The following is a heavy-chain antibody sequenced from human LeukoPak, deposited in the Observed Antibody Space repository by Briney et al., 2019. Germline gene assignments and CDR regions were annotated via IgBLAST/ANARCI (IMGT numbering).Heavy chain of an antibody. J-gene: IGHJ6*04. CDR1: GGSISSYY. Sequence: SETLSLTCTVSGGSISSYYWSWIRQPPGKGLEWIGYIYYSGSTNYNPSLKSRVTISVDTSKNRFSLKLSSVTAADTAVYYCARLENRDYYYYGMDVWGKGTTVTVSS. V-gene: IGHV4-59*01. CDR3: ARLENRDYYYYGMDV. CDR2: IYYSGST. D-gene: IGHD3-3*01.